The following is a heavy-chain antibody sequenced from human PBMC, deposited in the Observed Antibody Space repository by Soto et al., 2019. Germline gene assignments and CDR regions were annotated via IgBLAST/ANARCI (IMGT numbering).Heavy chain of an antibody. D-gene: IGHD5-18*01. CDR2: ISYDGSNK. CDR1: GFTFSSYA. Sequence: PGGSLRLSCAASGFTFSSYAMHWVRQAPGKGLEWVAVISYDGSNKYYADSVKGRFTISRDNSKNTLYLQMNSLRAEDTAVYYCARDGYSYDLNWFDPWGQGTLVTSPQ. J-gene: IGHJ5*02. CDR3: ARDGYSYDLNWFDP. V-gene: IGHV3-30-3*01.